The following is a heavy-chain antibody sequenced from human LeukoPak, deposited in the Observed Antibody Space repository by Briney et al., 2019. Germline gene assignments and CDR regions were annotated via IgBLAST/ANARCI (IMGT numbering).Heavy chain of an antibody. CDR2: IYYSGST. CDR3: ARVNAHHCSGGSCYPLHFDY. D-gene: IGHD2-15*01. J-gene: IGHJ4*02. CDR1: GGSISSYY. Sequence: YPSETLSLTCTVSGGSISSYYWSWIRQPPGKGLEWIGYIYYSGSTNYNPSLKSRVTISVDTSKNQFSLKLSSVTAADTAVYYCARVNAHHCSGGSCYPLHFDYWGQGTLVTVSS. V-gene: IGHV4-59*01.